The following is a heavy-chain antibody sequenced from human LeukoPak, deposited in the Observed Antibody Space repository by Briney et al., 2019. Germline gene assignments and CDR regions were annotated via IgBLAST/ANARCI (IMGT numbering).Heavy chain of an antibody. CDR3: LGGGTSWSKFDY. Sequence: PSETLSLTCTVSGGSISSSSYYWGWIRQPPGKGLEWIGSIYYSGSTYYNPSLKSRVTISVDTSKNQFSLKLSSVTAADTAVYYCLGGGTSWSKFDYWGQGTLVTISS. V-gene: IGHV4-39*07. CDR2: IYYSGST. J-gene: IGHJ4*02. CDR1: GGSISSSSYY. D-gene: IGHD6-13*01.